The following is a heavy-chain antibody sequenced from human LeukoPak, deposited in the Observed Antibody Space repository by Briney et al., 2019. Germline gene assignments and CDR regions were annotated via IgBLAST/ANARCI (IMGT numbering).Heavy chain of an antibody. V-gene: IGHV3-21*01. Sequence: PGGSLRLSCAASGFRLSDYDMNWVRQAPGKGLEWVSSIGTGSRYIYYAYSVKGRFTISRDDAKNSLYLQMDYLRAEDTAVYYCARADCSGSTCYLRRSWFDPWGQGTLVTVSS. D-gene: IGHD2-2*01. CDR1: GFRLSDYD. CDR2: IGTGSRYI. J-gene: IGHJ5*02. CDR3: ARADCSGSTCYLRRSWFDP.